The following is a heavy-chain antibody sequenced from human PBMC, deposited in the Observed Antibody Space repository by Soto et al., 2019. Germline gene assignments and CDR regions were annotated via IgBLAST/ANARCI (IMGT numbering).Heavy chain of an antibody. CDR3: AKDWDGDMVTFVDY. D-gene: IGHD5-18*01. J-gene: IGHJ4*02. CDR2: ISAYNGNT. CDR1: GYTFTSYG. Sequence: GASVKVSCKASGYTFTSYGIGGVRQAPGQGLEWMGWISAYNGNTNEAQKLQCRVTMTTNTSTSTAYMELRSMRSDDTAVYYCAKDWDGDMVTFVDYWGQGTLVTVSS. V-gene: IGHV1-18*01.